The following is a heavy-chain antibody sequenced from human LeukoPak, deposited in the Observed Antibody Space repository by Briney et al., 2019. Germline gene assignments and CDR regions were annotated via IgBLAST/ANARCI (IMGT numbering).Heavy chain of an antibody. CDR1: GGSISSGDYY. J-gene: IGHJ4*02. CDR2: INPSGST. V-gene: IGHV4-61*03. D-gene: IGHD2-21*02. Sequence: SETLSLTCTVSGGSISSGDYYWSWIRQPPDKGLEWIGEINPSGSTNYNPSLKTRVTISTDTSKNHFSLNLNSVTAADTGVYYCVRGPRVYCGGDCYYYWGQGTLVTVSS. CDR3: VRGPRVYCGGDCYYY.